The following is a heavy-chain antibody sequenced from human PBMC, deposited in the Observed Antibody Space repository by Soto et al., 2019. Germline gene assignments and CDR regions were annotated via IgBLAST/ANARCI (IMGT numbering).Heavy chain of an antibody. CDR2: ISSDGTIK. D-gene: IGHD3-22*01. J-gene: IGHJ1*01. CDR1: GFTFSSYA. CDR3: AREYFFDSSGNPPH. Sequence: QVQLVESGGGVVQPGRSLRLSCAASGFTFSSYAMHWVRQAPGKGLEWVAVISSDGTIKYYADSVKGRFTISRDNSKNTLYLQMNSLGVEDTAVYYCAREYFFDSSGNPPHWGQGTLVTVSS. V-gene: IGHV3-30-3*01.